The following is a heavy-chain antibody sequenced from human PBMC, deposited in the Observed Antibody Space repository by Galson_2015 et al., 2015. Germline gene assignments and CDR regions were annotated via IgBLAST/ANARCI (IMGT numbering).Heavy chain of an antibody. CDR1: GGSISSGGYY. D-gene: IGHD3-16*01. CDR2: IYHSGST. J-gene: IGHJ5*02. CDR3: ARVLPSWHWFDP. Sequence: TLSLTCAVSGGSISSGGYYWGWIRPPPGKGLEWIGYIYHSGSTYYNPSLKSRVTISVDRSKNQFSLKLSSVTAADTAVYYCARVLPSWHWFDPWGQGTLVTVSS. V-gene: IGHV4-30-2*01.